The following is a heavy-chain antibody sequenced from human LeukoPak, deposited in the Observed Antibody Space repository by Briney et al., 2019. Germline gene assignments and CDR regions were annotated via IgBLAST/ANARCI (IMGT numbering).Heavy chain of an antibody. J-gene: IGHJ4*02. CDR3: AKEFVSRSRLTFAY. Sequence: GGSLRLSCAASGLTFSSLAMAWVRQAPGKGLEGVSGIRGSAGYTLSEDSVRGRFSFSRDNSKSTLYLQMISLRPQEQAIYYCAKEFVSRSRLTFAYWGQGTLVTVSS. D-gene: IGHD1-26*01. V-gene: IGHV3-23*01. CDR1: GLTFSSLA. CDR2: IRGSAGYT.